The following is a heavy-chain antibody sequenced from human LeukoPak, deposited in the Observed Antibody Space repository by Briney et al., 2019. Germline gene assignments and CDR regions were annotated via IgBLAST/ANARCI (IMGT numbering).Heavy chain of an antibody. D-gene: IGHD3-3*01. Sequence: SETLSLTGTVSGGSISSSSYYWGWIRQPPGKGLEWIGSIYYSGSTYYNPSLKSRVTISVDTSKNQFSLKLSSVTAADTAVYYCARREGMYYDFWSGYYDYWGQGTLVTVSS. CDR2: IYYSGST. J-gene: IGHJ4*02. V-gene: IGHV4-39*01. CDR3: ARREGMYYDFWSGYYDY. CDR1: GGSISSSSYY.